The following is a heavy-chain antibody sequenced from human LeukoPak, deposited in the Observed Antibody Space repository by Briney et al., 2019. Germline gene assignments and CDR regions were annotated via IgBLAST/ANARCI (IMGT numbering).Heavy chain of an antibody. CDR3: ASWSARFDYVWGSYNDY. CDR2: ICGRGGNT. J-gene: IGHJ4*02. D-gene: IGHD3-16*01. CDR1: GFTLTSYA. Sequence: GGSLRLSCAASGFTLTSYAMSWVRQAPGKGLEWVSLICGRGGNTYYADSVKGRFTISRDNAKNSLYLQMNSLRAEDTAVYYCASWSARFDYVWGSYNDYWGQGTLVTVSS. V-gene: IGHV3-23*01.